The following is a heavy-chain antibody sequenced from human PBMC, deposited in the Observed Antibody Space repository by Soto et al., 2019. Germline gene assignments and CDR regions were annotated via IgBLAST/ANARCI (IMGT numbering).Heavy chain of an antibody. CDR2: INRNGGSL. D-gene: IGHD5-18*01. J-gene: IGHJ4*02. V-gene: IGHV3-20*04. CDR1: GFTFDDYG. Sequence: PGGSLRLSCAASGFTFDDYGMNWVRQAPGKGLEWVSGINRNGGSLGYADSVKGRFTISTDNVKNSLYLQMNSLRAEDTALYYCVRYLLLSPKVGYSLTEAAFDYWGQGTLVTVSS. CDR3: VRYLLLSPKVGYSLTEAAFDY.